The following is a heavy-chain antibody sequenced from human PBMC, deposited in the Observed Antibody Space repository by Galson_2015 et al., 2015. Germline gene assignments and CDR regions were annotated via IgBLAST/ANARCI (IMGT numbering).Heavy chain of an antibody. Sequence: SLRLSCAASGFTYSSYAMHWVRQAPGKGLEYVSAISSNGGSTYYANSVNGRFTISRDNSKNTLYLQMGSLRAEDMALYYCAREWAGTGTPLDHWGQGTLVTVSS. CDR2: ISSNGGST. V-gene: IGHV3-64*01. J-gene: IGHJ4*02. D-gene: IGHD6-19*01. CDR1: GFTYSSYA. CDR3: AREWAGTGTPLDH.